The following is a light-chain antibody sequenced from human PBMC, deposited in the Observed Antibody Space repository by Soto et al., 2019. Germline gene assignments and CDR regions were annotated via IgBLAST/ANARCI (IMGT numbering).Light chain of an antibody. J-gene: IGLJ1*01. CDR2: DLT. CDR1: SSDIGAYDY. CDR3: SSYTSSSTPYV. V-gene: IGLV2-14*01. Sequence: QSALTQPASVSGSPGQSITISCTGSSSDIGAYDYVSWYQQRPVKAPKLMIFDLTNRPSGVSDRFSGSKSGNTASLTISGLQTEDEADYYCSSYTSSSTPYVFGTGTKLTVL.